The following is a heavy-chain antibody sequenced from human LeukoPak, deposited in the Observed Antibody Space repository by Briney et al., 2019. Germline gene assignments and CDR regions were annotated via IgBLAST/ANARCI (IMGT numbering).Heavy chain of an antibody. CDR2: INHNGNVN. V-gene: IGHV3-7*01. CDR1: GSTFSSYW. J-gene: IGHJ4*02. Sequence: GGSLRLSCAASGSTFSSYWMNWARQAPGKGLEWVASINHNGNVNYYVDSVKGRFTISRDNAKNSLYLQMNSLRDEDTAVYYCAAGAFGGFDYWGQGTLVTVSS. CDR3: AAGAFGGFDY. D-gene: IGHD3-16*01.